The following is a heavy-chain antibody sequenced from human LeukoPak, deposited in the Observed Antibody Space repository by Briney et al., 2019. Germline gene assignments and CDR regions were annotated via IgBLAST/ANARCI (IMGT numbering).Heavy chain of an antibody. CDR3: AREVVIFPDYYYYGMDV. CDR2: ISRSGDSL. J-gene: IGHJ6*02. D-gene: IGHD3-9*01. V-gene: IGHV3-11*01. CDR1: GFPFRDYY. Sequence: NAGGSLRLSCAASGFPFRDYYMTWIRQAPGKGLEWISYISRSGDSLYYADSVEGRLTISRDNAKNSLFLQMNSLRADDTAVYYCAREVVIFPDYYYYGMDVWGQGTTVTVSS.